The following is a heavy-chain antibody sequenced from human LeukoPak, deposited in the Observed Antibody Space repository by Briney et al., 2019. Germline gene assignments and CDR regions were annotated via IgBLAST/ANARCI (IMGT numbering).Heavy chain of an antibody. CDR3: ARVVQDQQLVRRVDY. CDR1: GYTFTSYG. Sequence: ASVPVSRKASGYTFTSYGISWVRQAPGQGLEWMGWISASSGNANYAQKFQGRVTMTTDTSTSTAYMELRSLRSDDTAVYYCARVVQDQQLVRRVDYWGQDNRDTVSS. J-gene: IGHJ4*02. D-gene: IGHD6-13*01. V-gene: IGHV1-18*01. CDR2: ISASSGNA.